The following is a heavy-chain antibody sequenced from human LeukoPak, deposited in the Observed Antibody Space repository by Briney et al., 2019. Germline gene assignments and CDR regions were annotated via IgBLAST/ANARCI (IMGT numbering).Heavy chain of an antibody. V-gene: IGHV3-7*01. Sequence: GGSLRLSCAASGFTCSSYWMSWVRQAPGKGLEWVANIKEDGSDKNYVESLKGRFTISRDNAKNSLYLQMDSLRAEDTAVYYCARDAGYGYDRFDYWGQGTQVTVSS. D-gene: IGHD5-18*01. CDR2: IKEDGSDK. CDR1: GFTCSSYW. J-gene: IGHJ4*02. CDR3: ARDAGYGYDRFDY.